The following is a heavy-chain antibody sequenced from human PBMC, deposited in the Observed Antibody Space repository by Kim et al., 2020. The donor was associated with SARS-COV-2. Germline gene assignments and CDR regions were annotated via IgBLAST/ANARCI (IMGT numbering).Heavy chain of an antibody. D-gene: IGHD3-10*01. J-gene: IGHJ4*02. CDR3: ARAVWFRELLPRYYFDY. V-gene: IGHV1-8*01. Sequence: KFQGTVTMTRNTSISTAYMELSSLRSEDTAVYYCARAVWFRELLPRYYFDYWGQGTLVTVSS.